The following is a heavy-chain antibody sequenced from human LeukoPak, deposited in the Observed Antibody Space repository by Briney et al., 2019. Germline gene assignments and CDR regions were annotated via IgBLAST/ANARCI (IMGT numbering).Heavy chain of an antibody. CDR1: GGSISSYY. CDR3: ARLGAGPTYYDFWSGYSSFYFDH. Sequence: SETLSLTCTVSGGSISSYYWGWIRQPPGKGLEWIGGIHYSGNTYYNPSLKSRVTISVDTSKNQFSLKLSSVTAADTAVYYCARLGAGPTYYDFWSGYSSFYFDHWGQGTLVTVSS. D-gene: IGHD3-3*01. CDR2: IHYSGNT. J-gene: IGHJ4*02. V-gene: IGHV4-39*01.